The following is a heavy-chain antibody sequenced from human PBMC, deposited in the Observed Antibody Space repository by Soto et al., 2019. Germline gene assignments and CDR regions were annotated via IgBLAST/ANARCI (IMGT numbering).Heavy chain of an antibody. CDR3: ARTANWLDP. J-gene: IGHJ5*02. Sequence: QLQLQESGPGLVKASETLSLNCTVSGGSISSSTYHWGWIRQPPGKGLEWIGNSHYSGSAYYNPSLKSRVTISVDTSKNQVSLKVSSVTAADTTVYYCARTANWLDPWGQGTLVTVSS. V-gene: IGHV4-39*01. CDR2: SHYSGSA. CDR1: GGSISSSTYH.